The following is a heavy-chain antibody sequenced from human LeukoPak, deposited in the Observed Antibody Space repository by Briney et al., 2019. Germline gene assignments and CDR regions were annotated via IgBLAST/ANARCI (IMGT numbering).Heavy chain of an antibody. J-gene: IGHJ4*02. Sequence: GGSLRLSCAASGFTFSDYYMSWIRQAPGKGLEWVSYISSSGSTIYYADSVKGRFAISRDNSKNTLYLQMNSLRAEDTAVYYCARGYCSGGSCYDGGVFDYWGQGTLVTVSS. CDR3: ARGYCSGGSCYDGGVFDY. CDR2: ISSSGSTI. V-gene: IGHV3-11*04. CDR1: GFTFSDYY. D-gene: IGHD2-15*01.